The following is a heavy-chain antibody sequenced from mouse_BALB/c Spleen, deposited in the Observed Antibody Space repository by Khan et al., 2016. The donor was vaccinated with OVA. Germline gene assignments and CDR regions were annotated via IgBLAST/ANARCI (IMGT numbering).Heavy chain of an antibody. CDR2: ISSGGFTT. CDR3: ARHKATMITTSWYFDV. CDR1: GFAFSSYD. D-gene: IGHD2-4*01. V-gene: IGHV5-12-1*01. J-gene: IGHJ1*01. Sequence: EVELVESGGGLVKPGGSLKLSCAASGFAFSSYDLSWVRQTPEKRLEWVAYISSGGFTTYYLDXMKGRFTISRDNAKNTLYLQMSSLQSEDTAIYYCARHKATMITTSWYFDVWGAGATVTVSS.